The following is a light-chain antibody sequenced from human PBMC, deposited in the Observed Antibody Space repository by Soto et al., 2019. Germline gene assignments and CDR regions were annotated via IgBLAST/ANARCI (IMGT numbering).Light chain of an antibody. J-gene: IGKJ4*01. CDR1: QSISSY. CDR3: QQSYSPFS. Sequence: DIQMTQSPSSLSASVGDRVTITCRASQSISSYLNWYQQKPGKAPKLLIYAASSLQSGVPSRFSGSGSGTDFTLTISSLQPEDFATYYCQQSYSPFSFGGGTKVDIK. V-gene: IGKV1-39*01. CDR2: AAS.